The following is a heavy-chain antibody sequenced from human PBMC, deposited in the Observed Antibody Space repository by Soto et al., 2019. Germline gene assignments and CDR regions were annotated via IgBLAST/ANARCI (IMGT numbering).Heavy chain of an antibody. CDR1: GFTFNSYA. D-gene: IGHD2-15*01. CDR3: ARFKGCSCGSCYPYFDY. CDR2: ISYDGSNK. Sequence: QVQLVESGGGVVQPGRSLRLSCAASGFTFNSYAMHWVRQAPGKGLEWVAVISYDGSNKYYADSVKGRFTISRDNSKNTLYLQMNSLRAEDTAVYYCARFKGCSCGSCYPYFDYWGQGTLVTVSS. J-gene: IGHJ4*02. V-gene: IGHV3-30-3*01.